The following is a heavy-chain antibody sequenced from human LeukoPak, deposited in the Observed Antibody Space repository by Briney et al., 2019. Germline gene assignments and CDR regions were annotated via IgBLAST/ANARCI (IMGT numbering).Heavy chain of an antibody. CDR1: GFTFSGSA. CDR2: IRSKANSYAT. CDR3: TRQGDY. V-gene: IGHV3-73*01. J-gene: IGHJ4*02. Sequence: GGSLRLSFAASGFTFSGSAMHWVRRASGKGLEWVGRIRSKANSYATAYAASVKGRFNISRDDSKNTAYLQMNSLKTEDTAVYYCTRQGDYWGQGTLVTVSS.